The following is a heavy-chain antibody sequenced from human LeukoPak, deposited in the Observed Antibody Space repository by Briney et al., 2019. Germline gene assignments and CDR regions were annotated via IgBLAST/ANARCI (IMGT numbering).Heavy chain of an antibody. CDR2: IKSKTDGGTT. CDR3: TTDVRWINYYYYNMDV. J-gene: IGHJ6*03. CDR1: GFTFTNAW. V-gene: IGHV3-15*01. D-gene: IGHD2-2*03. Sequence: GGSLRLSCAASGFTFTNAWMSWVRQAPGKGLEWVGRIKSKTDGGTTDYAAPVKGRFTISRDDSKNTLYLQMNSLKTEDTAIYYCTTDVRWINYYYYNMDVWGKGTTVTVSS.